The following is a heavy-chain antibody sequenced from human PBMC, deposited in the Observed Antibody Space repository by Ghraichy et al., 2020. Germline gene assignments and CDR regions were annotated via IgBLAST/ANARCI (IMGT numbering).Heavy chain of an antibody. CDR2: ISGSGGTT. D-gene: IGHD6-13*01. Sequence: SCAASGFTFSSYAMSWVRQAPGKGLEWVSAISGSGGTTPYADSVKGRFTISRDNSKNTLYLQMNSLRAEDTAVYYCAKSPQAAGLYYFDYWGQGTLVTVAS. V-gene: IGHV3-23*01. CDR3: AKSPQAAGLYYFDY. CDR1: GFTFSSYA. J-gene: IGHJ4*02.